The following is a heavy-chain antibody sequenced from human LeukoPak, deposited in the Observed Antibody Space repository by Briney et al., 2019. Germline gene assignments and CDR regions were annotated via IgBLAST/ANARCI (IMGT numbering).Heavy chain of an antibody. CDR1: GFTVSSNY. V-gene: IGHV3-66*01. D-gene: IGHD4-17*01. CDR2: IYSSGRT. Sequence: GGSLRLSCAASGFTVSSNYMSWVRQAPGKWPEWVSVIYSSGRTYYADSVKDRFTISRDTSKNTLFLQMNSLSPEDTAVYYCARDNRLAKTTTVTIYYYFGMDVWGQGTTVTVSS. CDR3: ARDNRLAKTTTVTIYYYFGMDV. J-gene: IGHJ6*02.